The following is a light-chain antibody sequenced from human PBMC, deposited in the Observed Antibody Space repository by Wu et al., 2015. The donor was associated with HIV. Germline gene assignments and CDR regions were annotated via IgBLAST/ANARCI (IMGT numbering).Light chain of an antibody. CDR1: QIIATN. J-gene: IGKJ1*01. V-gene: IGKV3-15*01. CDR2: DAS. CDR3: QQYNDWPQT. Sequence: EIVMTQSPATLSVSPGGRVTLSCRASQIIATNLAGYQQKPGQPPRLLIYDASTRATGFPARFSGGGSGTEFTLTISTLQSGDVAVYYCQQYNDWPQTFGQGTKVEI.